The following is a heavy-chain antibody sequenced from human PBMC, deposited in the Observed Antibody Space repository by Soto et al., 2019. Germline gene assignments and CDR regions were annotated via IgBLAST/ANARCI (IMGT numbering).Heavy chain of an antibody. Sequence: GGSLRLSCAASGFTFSSYEMNWVRQAPGKGLEWVSYISSSGSTIYYADSVKGRFAISRDNAKNSLYLQMNSLRAEDTAVYYCASLDTPDLDYWGQGTLVTVSS. V-gene: IGHV3-48*03. D-gene: IGHD5-18*01. CDR2: ISSSGSTI. CDR1: GFTFSSYE. J-gene: IGHJ4*02. CDR3: ASLDTPDLDY.